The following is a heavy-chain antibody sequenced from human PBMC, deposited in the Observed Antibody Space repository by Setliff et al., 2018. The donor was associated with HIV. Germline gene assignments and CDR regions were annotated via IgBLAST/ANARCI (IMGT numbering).Heavy chain of an antibody. Sequence: PSETLSLTCAVSGGSISSRNWWSWVRQPPGKGLEWIGEIYHSGSTNYNPSLKSRVTISVDTSKNQFSLRLSSVTAADTALYYCASGSPFDGFDMWGQGTTVTVSS. J-gene: IGHJ3*02. CDR2: IYHSGST. CDR3: ASGSPFDGFDM. D-gene: IGHD1-26*01. V-gene: IGHV4-4*02. CDR1: GGSISSRNW.